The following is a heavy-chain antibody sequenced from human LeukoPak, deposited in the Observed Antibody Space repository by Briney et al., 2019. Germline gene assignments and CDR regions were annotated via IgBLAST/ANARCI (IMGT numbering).Heavy chain of an antibody. V-gene: IGHV4-59*01. CDR3: ARGWVDAFDI. J-gene: IGHJ3*02. CDR2: IYYSGST. Sequence: KSSETLSLTCTVSGGSISSYYWSWIRQPPGKGLEWIGYIYYSGSTNYNTSLKSRVTISVDTSKNQFSLKLSSVTAADTAVYYCARGWVDAFDIWGQGTMVTVSS. D-gene: IGHD5-24*01. CDR1: GGSISSYY.